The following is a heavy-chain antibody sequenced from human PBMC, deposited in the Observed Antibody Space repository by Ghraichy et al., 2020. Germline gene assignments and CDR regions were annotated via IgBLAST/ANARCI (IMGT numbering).Heavy chain of an antibody. Sequence: GGSLRLSCAASGFTFSSYAMSWVRQAPGKGLEWVSAISGSGGSTYYADSVKGRFTISRDNSKNTLYLQMNSLRAEDTAVYYCAKVGPQIIVVPAVMYSSSWYLGYPDYWGQGTLVTVSS. CDR1: GFTFSSYA. CDR3: AKVGPQIIVVPAVMYSSSWYLGYPDY. CDR2: ISGSGGST. D-gene: IGHD6-13*01. J-gene: IGHJ4*02. V-gene: IGHV3-23*01.